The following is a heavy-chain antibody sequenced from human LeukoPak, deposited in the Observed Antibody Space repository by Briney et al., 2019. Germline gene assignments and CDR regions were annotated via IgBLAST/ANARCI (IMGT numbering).Heavy chain of an antibody. V-gene: IGHV3-23*01. Sequence: GGSLRLSCAASGFTLSAYAMSWVRLAPGKGLEWVSSIVGSGISPYYGDSVKGRFTISRDNSKNTLYLQMNSLRAEDTAVYYCAKAALGVAAAGRGNDYWGQGTLVTVSS. CDR1: GFTLSAYA. J-gene: IGHJ4*02. CDR2: IVGSGISP. CDR3: AKAALGVAAAGRGNDY. D-gene: IGHD6-13*01.